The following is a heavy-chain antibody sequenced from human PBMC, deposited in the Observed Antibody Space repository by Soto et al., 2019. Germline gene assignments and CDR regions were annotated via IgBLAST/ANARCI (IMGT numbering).Heavy chain of an antibody. D-gene: IGHD5-18*01. CDR1: GFTFSSYG. V-gene: IGHV3-30*18. J-gene: IGHJ4*02. Sequence: GGSLRLSCAASGFTFSSYGMYWVRQARGKGLEWVAAISYDGSNNYHAGSVKGRFTISRDNSKNTLYLQLNSLRTEDTAVYYCAKDIVKYTYGACDYWGQGVLVTVSS. CDR3: AKDIVKYTYGACDY. CDR2: ISYDGSNN.